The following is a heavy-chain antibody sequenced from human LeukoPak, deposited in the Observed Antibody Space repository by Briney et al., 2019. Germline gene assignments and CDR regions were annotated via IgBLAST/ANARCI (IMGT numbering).Heavy chain of an antibody. CDR2: IFHTGSA. CDR3: ATYGGNAGTHYFDY. J-gene: IGHJ4*02. V-gene: IGHV4-59*08. Sequence: SETLSLTCTVSGGSITSNYWSWIRQPPGRGLEWVAYIFHTGSASHNPSLKSRITISVDTSKNQISLKVRSVTAADTAVYYCATYGGNAGTHYFDYWGQGTLVAVSS. D-gene: IGHD4-23*01. CDR1: GGSITSNY.